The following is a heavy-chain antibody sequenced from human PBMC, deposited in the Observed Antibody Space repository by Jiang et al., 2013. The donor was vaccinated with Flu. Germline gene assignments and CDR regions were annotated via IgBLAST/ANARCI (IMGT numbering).Heavy chain of an antibody. J-gene: IGHJ5*02. V-gene: IGHV1-69*04. CDR2: IIPILGIA. CDR3: ASAPYYYDSSGYYKANWFDP. CDR1: GGTLSSYT. Sequence: SGAEVKKPGSSVKVSCKASGGTLSSYTISWVRQAPGQGLEWMGRIIPILGIANYAQKFQGRVTITADKSTSTAYMELSSLRSEDTAVYYCASAPYYYDSSGYYKANWFDPWGQGTLVTVSS. D-gene: IGHD3-22*01.